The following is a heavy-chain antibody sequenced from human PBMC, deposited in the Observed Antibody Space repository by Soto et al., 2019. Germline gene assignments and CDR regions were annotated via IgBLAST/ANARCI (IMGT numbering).Heavy chain of an antibody. V-gene: IGHV3-30*18. CDR1: GFTFSSYG. CDR3: AKDLNSSPAYYMDV. CDR2: ISYGGSNK. D-gene: IGHD6-13*01. Sequence: PGGSLRLSCAASGFTFSSYGMHWVRQAPGKGLEWVAVISYGGSNKYYADSVKGRFTISRDNSKNTLYLQMNSLRAEDTAVYYCAKDLNSSPAYYMDVWGKGTTVTVSS. J-gene: IGHJ6*03.